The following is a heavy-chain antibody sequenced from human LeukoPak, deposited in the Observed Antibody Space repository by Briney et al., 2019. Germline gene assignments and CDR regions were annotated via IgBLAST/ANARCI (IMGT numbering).Heavy chain of an antibody. CDR1: GGSISSGGYY. CDR3: ARGIHKWELHL. D-gene: IGHD1-26*01. CDR2: IYHSGST. Sequence: SQTLSLTCTVSGGSISSGGYYWSWIRQPPGEGLEWIGYIYHSGSTYYNPSLKSRVTISVDRSKNQFSLKLSSVTAADTAVYYCARGIHKWELHLWGQGTLVTVSS. V-gene: IGHV4-30-2*01. J-gene: IGHJ4*02.